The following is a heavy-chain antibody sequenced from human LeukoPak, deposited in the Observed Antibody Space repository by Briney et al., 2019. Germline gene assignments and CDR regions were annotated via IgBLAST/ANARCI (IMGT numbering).Heavy chain of an antibody. CDR1: GFTFSSYA. CDR3: ARDQGLLVVAGRFGY. CDR2: ISGSGGNT. V-gene: IGHV3-23*01. J-gene: IGHJ4*02. Sequence: GGSLRLSCAASGFTFSSYAMSWVRQAPGKGLEWVSAISGSGGNTDYADSVRGRFTISRDNSKNTLNLQMNSLRAEDTAVYYCARDQGLLVVAGRFGYWGQGTLVTVSS. D-gene: IGHD6-19*01.